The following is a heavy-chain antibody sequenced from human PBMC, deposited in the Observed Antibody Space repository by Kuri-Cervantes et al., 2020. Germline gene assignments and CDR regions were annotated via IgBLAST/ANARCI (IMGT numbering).Heavy chain of an antibody. D-gene: IGHD1-26*01. CDR3: AKVNSGSYHFDY. Sequence: GGSLRLSCAASGFTFDDYAMHWVRQAPGKGLEWVSGISWNSGSIGYADSVKGRFTISRDNAKNSLYLQMNGLRAEDTALYYCAKVNSGSYHFDYWGQGTLVTVSS. J-gene: IGHJ4*02. CDR2: ISWNSGSI. CDR1: GFTFDDYA. V-gene: IGHV3-9*01.